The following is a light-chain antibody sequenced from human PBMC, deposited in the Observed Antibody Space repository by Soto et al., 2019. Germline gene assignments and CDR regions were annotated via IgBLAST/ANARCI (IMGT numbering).Light chain of an antibody. J-gene: IGLJ2*01. Sequence: QSALTQPASVSGSPGQSLTISCTGTSSDVGGYNYVSWYQQHPGKAPKLMIYDVSNRPSGVSNSFSGSKSGNTASLTISGLPAEDGADYYSSSYTSSSTLVVFGGGTKLTVL. CDR3: SSYTSSSTLVV. V-gene: IGLV2-14*01. CDR2: DVS. CDR1: SSDVGGYNY.